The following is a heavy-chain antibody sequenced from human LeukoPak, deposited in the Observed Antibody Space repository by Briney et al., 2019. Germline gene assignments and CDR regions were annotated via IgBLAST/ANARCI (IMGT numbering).Heavy chain of an antibody. V-gene: IGHV4-34*01. D-gene: IGHD2-2*01. Sequence: SETLSLTCAVYGGSFSGYYWSWIRQPPGKGLEWIGEINHSGSTNYNPSLKSRVTISVDTSKNQFSLKLSSVTAADTAVYYCARRTPRYCSSTSCYANRAFDIWGQGTMVTVSS. J-gene: IGHJ3*02. CDR1: GGSFSGYY. CDR2: INHSGST. CDR3: ARRTPRYCSSTSCYANRAFDI.